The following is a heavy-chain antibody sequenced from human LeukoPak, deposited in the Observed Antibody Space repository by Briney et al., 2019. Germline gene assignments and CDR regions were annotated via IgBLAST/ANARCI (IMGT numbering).Heavy chain of an antibody. CDR1: GFTFSSYG. CDR2: IRYDGSNK. D-gene: IGHD3-3*01. J-gene: IGHJ4*02. V-gene: IGHV3-30*02. Sequence: GGSLRLSCAASGFTFSSYGMHWVRKAPGKGLEWVAFIRYDGSNKYYAGSVKGRFTISRDNSKNTLFLQMNSLRAEDTAVYYCANLYDFWSGYYGSPLDYWGQGTLVTVSS. CDR3: ANLYDFWSGYYGSPLDY.